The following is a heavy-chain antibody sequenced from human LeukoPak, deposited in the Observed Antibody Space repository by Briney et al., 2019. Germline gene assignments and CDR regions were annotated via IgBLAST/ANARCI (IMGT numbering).Heavy chain of an antibody. CDR2: IWYDGSNK. V-gene: IGHV3-33*01. CDR1: GFTFSSYG. D-gene: IGHD5-12*01. Sequence: GGSLRLSCAASGFTFSSYGMHWVRQAPGKGLEWVAVIWYDGSNKYYADSVKGRFTISRDNSKNTLYLQMNSLRAEDTAVYYCARGRGYSGYVRDYWGQGTLVTVSS. CDR3: ARGRGYSGYVRDY. J-gene: IGHJ4*02.